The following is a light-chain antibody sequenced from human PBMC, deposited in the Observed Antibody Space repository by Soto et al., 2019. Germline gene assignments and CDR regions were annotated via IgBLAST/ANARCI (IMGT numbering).Light chain of an antibody. CDR2: DVT. CDR3: SSYTRSSTLV. CDR1: SSDVGAYDY. V-gene: IGLV2-14*01. J-gene: IGLJ2*01. Sequence: QSALTQPASVSGSPGQSITISCTGTSSDVGAYDYVSWYQQHPGKAPKLMIYDVTNRPSGVSDRFSGSKSGNTASLTISGLHTEDEADYHCSSYTRSSTLVFGGGTKATVL.